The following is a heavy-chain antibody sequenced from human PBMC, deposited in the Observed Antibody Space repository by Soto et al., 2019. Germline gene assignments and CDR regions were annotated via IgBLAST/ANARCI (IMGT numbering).Heavy chain of an antibody. J-gene: IGHJ6*02. CDR1: GGSFSSGDYY. CDR2: MYYSGSP. V-gene: IGHV4-30-4*01. D-gene: IGHD3-16*01. Sequence: SETLALTFTVSGGSFSSGDYYWSWLRQPPAQGLAWIGYMYYSGSPYYNPSRKSRVTIAVDTSKNQFSRELSSVTAADTAVYYCARVLGLGGMDVWGQGTRVTVSS. CDR3: ARVLGLGGMDV.